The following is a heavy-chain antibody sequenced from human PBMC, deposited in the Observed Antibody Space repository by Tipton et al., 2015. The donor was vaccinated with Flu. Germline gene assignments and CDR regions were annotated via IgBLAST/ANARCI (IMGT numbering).Heavy chain of an antibody. J-gene: IGHJ4*02. CDR3: ARIPPGGVYCSSTSCHDY. V-gene: IGHV1-2*02. CDR2: INPNSGGT. D-gene: IGHD2-2*01. Sequence: QLVQSGAEVKKPGASVKVSCKASGYTFTGYYMHWVRQAPGQGLEWMGWINPNSGGTNYAQKFQGRVTMTRDTSTSTVYMELSSLRSEDTAVYYCARIPPGGVYCSSTSCHDYWGQGTLVTVSS. CDR1: GYTFTGYY.